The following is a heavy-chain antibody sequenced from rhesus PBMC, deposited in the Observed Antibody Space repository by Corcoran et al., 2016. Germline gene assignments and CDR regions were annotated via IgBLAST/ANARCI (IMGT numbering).Heavy chain of an antibody. J-gene: IGHJ4*01. D-gene: IGHD6-25*01. V-gene: IGHV4-76*01. CDR2: IYGSSGST. CDR1: GGSISSGYD. CDR3: ARGDSGTWIPFDY. Sequence: QVQLQESGPGVVKPSETLALTCTVSGGSISSGYDWSWIRQPPGKGLEWIGYIYGSSGSTNYNPSLKNRFTISKDASKNQFALKLSSVTAADTAVYYCARGDSGTWIPFDYWGQGVLVTVSS.